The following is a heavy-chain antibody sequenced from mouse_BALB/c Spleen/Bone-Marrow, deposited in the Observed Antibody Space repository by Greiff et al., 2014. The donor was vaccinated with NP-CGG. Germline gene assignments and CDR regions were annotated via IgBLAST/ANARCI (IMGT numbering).Heavy chain of an antibody. D-gene: IGHD1-2*01. CDR3: ARRDYGIRENYYAMDY. CDR2: IYPGDGDT. Sequence: VKLVESGAELARPGASVKLSCKASGYTFTSYWMQWVKQRPGQGLEWIGAIYPGDGDTRYTQKFKGKATLTADKSSSTAYMQPSSLASEDSAVYYCARRDYGIRENYYAMDYWGQGTSVTVSS. V-gene: IGHV1-87*01. J-gene: IGHJ4*01. CDR1: GYTFTSYW.